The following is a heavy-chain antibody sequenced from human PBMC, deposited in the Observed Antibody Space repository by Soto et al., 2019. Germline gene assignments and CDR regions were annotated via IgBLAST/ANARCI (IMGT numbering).Heavy chain of an antibody. CDR3: ASFYDSSGYYGSVTDY. J-gene: IGHJ4*02. CDR2: ISAYNGNT. Sequence: ASVKVSCKASGYTFTKYYIHWVRQAPGQGLEWMGWISAYNGNTNYAQKLQGRVTMTTDTSTSTAYMELRSLRSDDTAVYYCASFYDSSGYYGSVTDYWGQGTLVTVSS. V-gene: IGHV1-18*04. CDR1: GYTFTKYY. D-gene: IGHD3-22*01.